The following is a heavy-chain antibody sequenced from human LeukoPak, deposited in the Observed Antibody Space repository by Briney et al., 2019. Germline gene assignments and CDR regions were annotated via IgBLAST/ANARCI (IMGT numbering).Heavy chain of an antibody. CDR2: ISGSSSTT. CDR1: GFTFSSYS. J-gene: IGHJ3*02. Sequence: PGGSLRLSCAASGFTFSSYSMNWVRQVPGKGLEWVSYISGSSSTTYYADSVKGRFTISRDNAKNSLYLQMNSLRAEDTAVYYCARGPAAAGFDVFDIWGQGTMVTVSS. V-gene: IGHV3-48*04. D-gene: IGHD6-13*01. CDR3: ARGPAAAGFDVFDI.